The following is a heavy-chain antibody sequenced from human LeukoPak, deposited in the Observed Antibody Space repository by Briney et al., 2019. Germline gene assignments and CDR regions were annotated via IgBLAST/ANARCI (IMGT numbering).Heavy chain of an antibody. Sequence: GGSLRLSCAASGFTFSSYWMSWVRQAPGKGLEWVSSISSSSSYIYYADSVKGRFTISRDNAKNSLYLQMNSLRAEDTAVYYCAREGSGSYYPDYWGQGTLVTVSS. CDR2: ISSSSSYI. CDR1: GFTFSSYW. CDR3: AREGSGSYYPDY. D-gene: IGHD1-26*01. J-gene: IGHJ4*02. V-gene: IGHV3-21*01.